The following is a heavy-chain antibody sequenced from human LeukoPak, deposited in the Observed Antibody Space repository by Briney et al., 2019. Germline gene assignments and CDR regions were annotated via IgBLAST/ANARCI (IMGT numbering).Heavy chain of an antibody. Sequence: SVTLSLPFTFSGYSLNITYYRGWIRQPPGQGLEWIGSIDHSGRTYYNPSLKSRFTISVDRPKNQFFLNVTSLTAADTAVYYCARSRQASGLFNSWGQGTLVVVSS. CDR1: GYSLNITYY. V-gene: IGHV4-38-2*02. J-gene: IGHJ5*01. CDR2: IDHSGRT. D-gene: IGHD3-10*01. CDR3: ARSRQASGLFNS.